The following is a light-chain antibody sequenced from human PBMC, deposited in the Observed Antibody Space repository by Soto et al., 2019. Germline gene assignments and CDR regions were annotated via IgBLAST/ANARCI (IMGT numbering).Light chain of an antibody. V-gene: IGKV1-5*03. CDR1: QSISSW. CDR2: KAS. J-gene: IGKJ1*01. CDR3: QQYNRRT. Sequence: DIQMTQSPSTLSASVGDRVTITCRASQSISSWLAWYQQKPGKAPKLLIYKASSLESGVTSRFSGSGSGTEFTLTISSLQPDDFATYYCQQYNRRTFGQGTKVEIK.